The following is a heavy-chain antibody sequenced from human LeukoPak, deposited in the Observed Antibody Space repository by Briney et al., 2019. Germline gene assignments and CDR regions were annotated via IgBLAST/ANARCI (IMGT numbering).Heavy chain of an antibody. CDR1: GFTFSSYA. CDR3: AKHSCSSTSCYFAFDY. J-gene: IGHJ4*02. V-gene: IGHV3-23*01. CDR2: ISGSGGST. Sequence: GGSLRLSCAASGFTFSSYAMSWVRQAPGKGLEWVSAISGSGGSTYYADSVKGRFTISRDNSKNTLYLQMNSLRAEDTAVYYCAKHSCSSTSCYFAFDYWGQGTLVTVSS. D-gene: IGHD2-2*01.